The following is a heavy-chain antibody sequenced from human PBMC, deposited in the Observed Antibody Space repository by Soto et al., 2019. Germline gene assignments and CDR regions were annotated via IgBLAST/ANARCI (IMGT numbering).Heavy chain of an antibody. CDR2: IYYSGST. CDR1: GGSISSGDYY. D-gene: IGHD6-13*01. CDR3: AREYSSSWYQIDY. J-gene: IGHJ4*02. V-gene: IGHV4-30-4*01. Sequence: SETLSLTCTVSGGSISSGDYYWSWIRQPPGKGLEWIGYIYYSGSTYYNPSLKSRVTISVDTSKNQFSLKLSSVTAADTAVYYCAREYSSSWYQIDYWGQGTLVTVSS.